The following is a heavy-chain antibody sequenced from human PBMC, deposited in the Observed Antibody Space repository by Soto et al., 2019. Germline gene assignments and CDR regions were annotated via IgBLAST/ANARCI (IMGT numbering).Heavy chain of an antibody. D-gene: IGHD6-6*01. V-gene: IGHV1-18*01. CDR1: GYTFNTYA. CDR3: ARRYSSSSFLAYYYYGMDV. J-gene: IGHJ6*02. CDR2: ISGYNGNT. Sequence: ASVKVSCKASGYTFNTYAITWVRQAPGQGLEWMGWISGYNGNTNYAQTLQGRGTMTTDTSTSTAYLELRSLRSDDTAVYYCARRYSSSSFLAYYYYGMDVWGQGTTVTVSS.